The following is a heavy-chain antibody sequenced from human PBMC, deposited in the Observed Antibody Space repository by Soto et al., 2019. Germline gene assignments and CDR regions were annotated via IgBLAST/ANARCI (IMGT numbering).Heavy chain of an antibody. CDR1: GGTFSSYT. D-gene: IGHD5-12*01. CDR2: IIPILGIA. Sequence: QVQLVQSGAEVKKPGSSVKVSCKASGGTFSSYTISWVRQAPGQGLEWMGRIIPILGIANYAQKFQGRVTIPADASKXTAYMELSSLRSEDTAVYYCARARDGYNSGYGMDVWGQGTTVTVSS. J-gene: IGHJ6*02. CDR3: ARARDGYNSGYGMDV. V-gene: IGHV1-69*02.